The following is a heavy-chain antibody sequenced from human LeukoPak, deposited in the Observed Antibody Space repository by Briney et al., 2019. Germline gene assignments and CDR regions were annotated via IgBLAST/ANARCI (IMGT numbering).Heavy chain of an antibody. CDR1: GITFSSYW. J-gene: IGHJ4*02. CDR3: AKMVREFYTISYYFDY. CDR2: ISGSGAGT. D-gene: IGHD2-8*01. V-gene: IGHV3-23*01. Sequence: GGSLRLSCAASGITFSSYWMHWVRQAPGKGLEWVSGISGSGAGTYYADSVKGRFTISRDNSKNTLYLQMNSLRAEDTAVYYCAKMVREFYTISYYFDYWGQGTLVTVSS.